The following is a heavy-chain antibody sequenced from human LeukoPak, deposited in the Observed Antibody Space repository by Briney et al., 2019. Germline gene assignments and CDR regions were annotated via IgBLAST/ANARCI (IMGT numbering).Heavy chain of an antibody. Sequence: GGSLRLSCAASGFSFSSYWMTWVRQAPGKGLEWVANIKEDGSEKHYVDSVKGRFTISRDNAKNTLYLQMNSLRAEDTAVYYCARDAVDTANAVWGQGTTVTVSS. D-gene: IGHD5-18*01. J-gene: IGHJ6*02. CDR2: IKEDGSEK. CDR1: GFSFSSYW. V-gene: IGHV3-7*01. CDR3: ARDAVDTANAV.